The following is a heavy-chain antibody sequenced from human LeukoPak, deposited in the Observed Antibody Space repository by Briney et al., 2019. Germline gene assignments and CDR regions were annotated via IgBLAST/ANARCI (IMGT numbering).Heavy chain of an antibody. CDR3: AREYTLYRSGWFLDY. CDR1: GDSTYNSIYY. CDR2: IDYSGST. Sequence: SETLSLTCTVSGDSTYNSIYYWGWIRQPPGKGLEWIGSIDYSGSTYYNPSLKSRTTISIDTSKNQFSLKLSSVTAADTAVFYCAREYTLYRSGWFLDYWGQGTVVTVSS. J-gene: IGHJ4*02. V-gene: IGHV4-39*07. D-gene: IGHD6-19*01.